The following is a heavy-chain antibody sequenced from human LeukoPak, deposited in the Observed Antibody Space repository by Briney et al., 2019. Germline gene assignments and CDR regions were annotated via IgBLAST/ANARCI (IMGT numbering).Heavy chain of an antibody. CDR3: ARERTLTSCYDY. V-gene: IGHV1-2*02. J-gene: IGHJ4*02. CDR1: GYTFTGYY. D-gene: IGHD2-15*01. Sequence: ASMKVSCKASGYTFTGYYMHWVRQAPEQGLEWMGWINPNSGGTNYAQKFQGRVTMTRDTSISTAYMELSRLRSDDTAVYYCARERTLTSCYDYWGQGTLVTVSS. CDR2: INPNSGGT.